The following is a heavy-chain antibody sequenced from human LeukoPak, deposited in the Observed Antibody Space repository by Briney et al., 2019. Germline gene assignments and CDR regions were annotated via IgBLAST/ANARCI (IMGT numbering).Heavy chain of an antibody. CDR1: GYTFPSYD. D-gene: IGHD1-26*01. J-gene: IGHJ4*02. CDR3: ARGPKWSGSYYYFDF. V-gene: IGHV1-8*01. CDR2: MNPNSSNT. Sequence: GSSVKVSFKTSGYTFPSYDINWVRQATGRGLAWMGWMNPNSSNTGYAQKFQGRVTITRNTSIPTAYMELSSLRSEDTAVYFCARGPKWSGSYYYFDFWGQGTLVTVSS.